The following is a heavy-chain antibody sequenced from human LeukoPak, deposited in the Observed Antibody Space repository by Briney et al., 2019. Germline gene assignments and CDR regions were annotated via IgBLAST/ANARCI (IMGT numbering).Heavy chain of an antibody. CDR1: GGSFSGYY. Sequence: SETLSLTCAVYGGSFSGYYWSWIRRPPGKGLEWIGEINHSGSTNYNPSLKSRVTISVDTSKNQFSLKLSSVTAADTAVYYCARSVVPAAIVRSHWFDPWGQGTLVTVSS. CDR3: ARSVVPAAIVRSHWFDP. D-gene: IGHD2-2*01. V-gene: IGHV4-34*01. CDR2: INHSGST. J-gene: IGHJ5*02.